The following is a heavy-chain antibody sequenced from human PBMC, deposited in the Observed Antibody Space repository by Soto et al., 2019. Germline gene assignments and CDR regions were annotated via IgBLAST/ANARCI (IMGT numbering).Heavy chain of an antibody. CDR3: AGSSSPEYRHYGMDV. J-gene: IGHJ6*02. V-gene: IGHV5-51*01. Sequence: GESLKISCKGSGYSFTSYWIGWVRQMPGKGLGWMGIIYPGDSDTRYSPSFQGQVTISADKSISTAYLQWSSLKASDTAMYYCAGSSSPEYRHYGMDVWGQGTTVTVSS. D-gene: IGHD2-2*01. CDR2: IYPGDSDT. CDR1: GYSFTSYW.